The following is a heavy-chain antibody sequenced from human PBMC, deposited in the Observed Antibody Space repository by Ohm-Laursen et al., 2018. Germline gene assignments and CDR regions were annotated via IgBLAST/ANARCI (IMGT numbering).Heavy chain of an antibody. Sequence: SSVKVSCKASGYTFTGYYMHWVRQAPGQGLEWMGWISAYNGNTNYAQKLQGRVTMTTDTSTSTAYMELRSLRSDDTAVYYCARGSDSSGYFGCYYYGMDVWGQGTTVTVSS. CDR3: ARGSDSSGYFGCYYYGMDV. D-gene: IGHD3-22*01. CDR1: GYTFTGYY. CDR2: ISAYNGNT. J-gene: IGHJ6*02. V-gene: IGHV1-18*04.